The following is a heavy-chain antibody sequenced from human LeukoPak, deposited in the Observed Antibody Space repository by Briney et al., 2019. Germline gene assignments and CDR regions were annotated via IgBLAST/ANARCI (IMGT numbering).Heavy chain of an antibody. J-gene: IGHJ4*02. Sequence: PGGSLRLSCAASGFTFSSYAMSWVRQAPGKGLEWVSAISGSGGSTYYADSVKGRFTISRDNTKNTLYLQMNSLRAEDTAVYYCAKSWRWSYGSNPFDYWGQGTLVTVSS. CDR3: AKSWRWSYGSNPFDY. V-gene: IGHV3-23*01. D-gene: IGHD3-10*01. CDR1: GFTFSSYA. CDR2: ISGSGGST.